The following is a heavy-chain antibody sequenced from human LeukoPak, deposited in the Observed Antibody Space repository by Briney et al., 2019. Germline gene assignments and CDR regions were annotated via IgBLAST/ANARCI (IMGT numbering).Heavy chain of an antibody. CDR1: CGSISSSSYY. V-gene: IGHV4-39*07. D-gene: IGHD3-10*01. Sequence: PSETLSLTCTVSCGSISSSSYYWGWIRQPPGKGLEWIGSIYYSGSTYYNPSLKSRVTISVDTSKNQFSLKLSSVTAADTAVYYCARVGGHYYGSGSYSYYYYMDVWGKGTTVTISS. J-gene: IGHJ6*03. CDR3: ARVGGHYYGSGSYSYYYYMDV. CDR2: IYYSGST.